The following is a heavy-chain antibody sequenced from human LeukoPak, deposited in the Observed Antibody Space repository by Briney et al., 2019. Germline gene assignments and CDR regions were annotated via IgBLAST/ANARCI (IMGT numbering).Heavy chain of an antibody. CDR1: GFTLSDYS. D-gene: IGHD6-13*01. V-gene: IGHV3-11*01. CDR3: ATIAEGAFDI. J-gene: IGHJ3*02. CDR2: ISSSGII. Sequence: GGSVRLSCAASGFTLSDYSMSWVRQAPGKGLEWVSYISSSGIIYYADSVKGRFTISRDNAKNSLYLQMNSLRAEDTAVYYCATIAEGAFDIWGQGTIVTVSS.